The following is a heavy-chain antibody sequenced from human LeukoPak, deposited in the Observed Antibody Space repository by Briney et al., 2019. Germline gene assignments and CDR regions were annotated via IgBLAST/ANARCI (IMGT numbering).Heavy chain of an antibody. CDR2: VNPNSGNI. CDR1: GYPFTSYD. Sequence: GASVKVSCKASGYPFTSYDINWVRQATGQGLEWMGYVNPNSGNIGYGLKFQGRVTMTWDTSISTAYMEMFSLRSEGTAIYYCAREGLDLWGRGTLVTVSS. V-gene: IGHV1-8*01. CDR3: AREGLDL. J-gene: IGHJ2*01.